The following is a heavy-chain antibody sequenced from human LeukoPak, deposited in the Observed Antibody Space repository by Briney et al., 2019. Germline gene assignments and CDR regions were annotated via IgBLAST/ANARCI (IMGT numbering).Heavy chain of an antibody. CDR3: AKDRTVAADY. D-gene: IGHD4-23*01. Sequence: GGSLRLSCAASGFTFSSYSMNWVRQAPGKGLEWVSYISSNSSTIYYADSVKGRFTISRDNAKNSLYLQMNSLRAEDTAVYYCAKDRTVAADYWGQGTLVTVSS. V-gene: IGHV3-48*04. CDR2: ISSNSSTI. J-gene: IGHJ4*02. CDR1: GFTFSSYS.